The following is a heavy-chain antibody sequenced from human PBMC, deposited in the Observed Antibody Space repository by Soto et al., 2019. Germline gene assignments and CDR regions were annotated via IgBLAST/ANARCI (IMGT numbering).Heavy chain of an antibody. CDR2: INAGNGNT. CDR3: ASHTYDSSGYWTPDSPTRLNYYYYYGMDV. V-gene: IGHV1-3*01. J-gene: IGHJ6*02. Sequence: GASVKVSCKASGYTFTSYVMHWVRQAPGQRLEWMGWINAGNGNTKYSQKFQGRVTITRDTSASTAYMELSSLRSEDTAVYYCASHTYDSSGYWTPDSPTRLNYYYYYGMDVRGQGTTVTVSS. D-gene: IGHD3-22*01. CDR1: GYTFTSYV.